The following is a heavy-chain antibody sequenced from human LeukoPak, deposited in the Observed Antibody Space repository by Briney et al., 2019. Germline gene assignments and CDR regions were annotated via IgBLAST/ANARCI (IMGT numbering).Heavy chain of an antibody. CDR2: ISWNSGSI. V-gene: IGHV3-9*01. D-gene: IGHD3-9*01. CDR1: GFTFDDYA. Sequence: PGGSLRLSCAASGFTFDDYAMHWVRQAPGKGLEWVSGISWNSGSIGYADSVKGRFTISRDNAKNSLYLQMNSLRAEDTAVYYCARTFASYDILTGYPNDAFDIWGQGTMVTVSS. CDR3: ARTFASYDILTGYPNDAFDI. J-gene: IGHJ3*02.